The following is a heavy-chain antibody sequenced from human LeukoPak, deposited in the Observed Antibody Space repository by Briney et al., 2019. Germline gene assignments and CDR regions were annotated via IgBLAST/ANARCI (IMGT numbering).Heavy chain of an antibody. CDR3: ARDHSSSWYAAGAFDI. D-gene: IGHD6-13*01. CDR2: ISSSSSYT. V-gene: IGHV3-11*06. Sequence: GSLRLSCAASGFTFSDYYMSWFRHAPPKGLEWGSDISSSSSYTNYTDSVKGRFTISRDNAKNALYLQMNSLRAEDTAVYYCARDHSSSWYAAGAFDIWGQGTMVTVSS. J-gene: IGHJ3*02. CDR1: GFTFSDYY.